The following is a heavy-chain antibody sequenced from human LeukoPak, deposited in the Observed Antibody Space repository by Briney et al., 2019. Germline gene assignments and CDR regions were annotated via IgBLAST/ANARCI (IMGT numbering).Heavy chain of an antibody. CDR2: ISSSSSTI. D-gene: IGHD4-23*01. Sequence: QPGGSLRLSCAASGFTLSSYSMNWVRQAPGKGLEWVSYISSSSSTIYYADSVKGRFTISRDNAKNSLELQMNSLRDEDTAVYYCARTNYGGINPGRVGYYYYGMDVWGQGTTVTVSS. CDR3: ARTNYGGINPGRVGYYYYGMDV. CDR1: GFTLSSYS. V-gene: IGHV3-48*02. J-gene: IGHJ6*02.